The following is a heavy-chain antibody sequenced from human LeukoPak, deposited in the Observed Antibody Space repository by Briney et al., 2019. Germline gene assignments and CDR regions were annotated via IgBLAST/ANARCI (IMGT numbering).Heavy chain of an antibody. CDR1: GFTFSSYA. CDR2: ISYDGSNK. J-gene: IGHJ4*02. CDR3: ARDYAHIRGGGFDY. V-gene: IGHV3-30-3*01. Sequence: PGRSLRLSCAASGFTFSSYAMHWVRQAPGKGLEWVAVISYDGSNKYYADSVKGRFTISRDNSKNTLYLQMNSLRAEDTAVYYCARDYAHIRGGGFDYWGQGTLVTVSS. D-gene: IGHD2-21*01.